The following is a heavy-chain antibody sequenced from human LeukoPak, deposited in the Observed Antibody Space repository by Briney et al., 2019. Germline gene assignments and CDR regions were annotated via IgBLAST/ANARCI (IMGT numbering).Heavy chain of an antibody. CDR1: GASIRTSNYY. J-gene: IGHJ4*02. CDR3: ARHCPHGGQYYFDY. D-gene: IGHD3-16*01. CDR2: IFYFGTT. V-gene: IGHV4-39*01. Sequence: ASETLSLTCSVSGASIRTSNYYWAWIRQPPGKGLEWIGSIFYFGTTYFNPSLKSRVTTSIDTSKNQFSLKLSSVTAADTAVYYCARHCPHGGQYYFDYWGQGTLVTVSS.